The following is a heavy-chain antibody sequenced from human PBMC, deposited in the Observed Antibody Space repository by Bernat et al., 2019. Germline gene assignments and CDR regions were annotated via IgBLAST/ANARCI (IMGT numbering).Heavy chain of an antibody. CDR1: GYTFTSYA. Sequence: QVQLVQSGAEVKKPGASVKVSCKASGYTFTSYAMHWVRQAPGQRLEWMGWINAGNGNTKYSQKFQGRVTITRDTSASTAYMELSSLSSEDTAVYYCARDPYGSSKPYLFDYWGQGTLVTVSS. J-gene: IGHJ4*02. V-gene: IGHV1-3*01. CDR2: INAGNGNT. D-gene: IGHD6-6*01. CDR3: ARDPYGSSKPYLFDY.